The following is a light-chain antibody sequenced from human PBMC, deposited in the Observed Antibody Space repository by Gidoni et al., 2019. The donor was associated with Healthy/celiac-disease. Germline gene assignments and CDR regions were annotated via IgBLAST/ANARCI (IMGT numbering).Light chain of an antibody. CDR3: QQRRNWPPLYT. CDR2: DAS. Sequence: EIVLTQSPATLSLSPGERATLSCRASQSVSSYLSWYQQKPGQAPRLLIYDASNRATGLPARFSGSGYGTDFTLTIRSLEPEDFAVYYCQQRRNWPPLYTFGQGTKLEIK. CDR1: QSVSSY. J-gene: IGKJ2*01. V-gene: IGKV3-11*01.